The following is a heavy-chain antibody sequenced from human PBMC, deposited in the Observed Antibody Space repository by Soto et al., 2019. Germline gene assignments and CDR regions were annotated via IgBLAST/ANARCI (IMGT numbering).Heavy chain of an antibody. CDR1: GFTFSSYA. CDR3: AKDGPYDFWSGYYFDY. D-gene: IGHD3-3*01. Sequence: SLRLSCAASGFTFSSYAMSWVRQAPWKGLEWVSAISGSGGSTYYADSVKGRFTISRDNSKNTLYLQMNSLRAEDTAVYYCAKDGPYDFWSGYYFDYWGQGTLVTVSS. V-gene: IGHV3-23*01. J-gene: IGHJ4*02. CDR2: ISGSGGST.